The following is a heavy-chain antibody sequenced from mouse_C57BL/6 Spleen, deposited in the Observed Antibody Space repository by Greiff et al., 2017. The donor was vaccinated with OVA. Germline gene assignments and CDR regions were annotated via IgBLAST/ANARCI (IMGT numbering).Heavy chain of an antibody. Sequence: VQLQQSGPELVKPGASVKISCKASGYTFTDYYMNWVKQSHGKSLEWIGDINPNNGGTSYNQKFKGKATLTVDKSSSTAYMELRSLTSEDSAVDYCARDYYGSSFDYWGQGTTLTVSS. CDR3: ARDYYGSSFDY. CDR1: GYTFTDYY. V-gene: IGHV1-26*01. J-gene: IGHJ2*01. D-gene: IGHD1-1*01. CDR2: INPNNGGT.